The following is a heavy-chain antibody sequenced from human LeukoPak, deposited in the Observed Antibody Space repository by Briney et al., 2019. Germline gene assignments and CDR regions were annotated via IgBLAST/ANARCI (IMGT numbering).Heavy chain of an antibody. V-gene: IGHV1-69*04. J-gene: IGHJ4*02. CDR2: IIPILGIA. D-gene: IGHD5-24*01. CDR1: GGTFSSYA. Sequence: GASAKVSCKASGGTFSSYAISWVRQAPGQGLEWMGRIIPILGIANYAQKFQGRVTITADKSTSTAYMELSGLRSEDTAVYYCARDGDDGYSDYWGQGTLVTVSS. CDR3: ARDGDDGYSDY.